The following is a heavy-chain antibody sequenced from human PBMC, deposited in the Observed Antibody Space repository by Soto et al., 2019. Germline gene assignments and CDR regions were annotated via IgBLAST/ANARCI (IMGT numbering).Heavy chain of an antibody. Sequence: EVQLVESGGGLVKPGGSLRLSCAASGFTFSSYSMNWVRQAPGKGLEWVSSISSSSSYIYYAESVTGRLTISRDNAKNSLYLQMNSLRAEDAALYYCAIEGYGVYGWLEPWGQGSLVTFCS. J-gene: IGHJ5*02. V-gene: IGHV3-21*01. D-gene: IGHD4-17*01. CDR1: GFTFSSYS. CDR3: AIEGYGVYGWLEP. CDR2: ISSSSSYI.